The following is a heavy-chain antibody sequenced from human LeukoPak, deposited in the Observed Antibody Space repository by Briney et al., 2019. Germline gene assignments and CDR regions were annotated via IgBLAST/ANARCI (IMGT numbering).Heavy chain of an antibody. V-gene: IGHV3-30-3*01. CDR3: ARAVSFTYYYGSGSYSPLDY. D-gene: IGHD3-10*01. Sequence: GGSLRLSCAASGFTFSDYYMSWIRQAPGKGLEWVAVISYDGSNKYYADSVKGRFTISRDNSKNTLYLQMNSLRAEDTAVYYCARAVSFTYYYGSGSYSPLDYWGQGTLVTVSS. CDR2: ISYDGSNK. J-gene: IGHJ4*02. CDR1: GFTFSDYY.